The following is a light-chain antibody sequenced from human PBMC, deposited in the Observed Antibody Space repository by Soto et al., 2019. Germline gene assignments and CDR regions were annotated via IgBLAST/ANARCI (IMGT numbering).Light chain of an antibody. CDR3: CSFASSITYV. J-gene: IGLJ1*01. CDR2: EVV. V-gene: IGLV2-14*01. Sequence: QSALTQPASVSGSPGQSITISCTGTSGDIGRSKFVSWYQQQPGKAPKLMIYEVVNRPSWVSNRFSVSNSGNTASLTISGLQAEDEADYYCCSFASSITYVFGTGTKVTV. CDR1: SGDIGRSKF.